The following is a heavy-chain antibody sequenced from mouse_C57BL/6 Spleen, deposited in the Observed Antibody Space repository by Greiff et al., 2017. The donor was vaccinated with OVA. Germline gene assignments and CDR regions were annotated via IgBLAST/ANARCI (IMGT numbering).Heavy chain of an antibody. CDR2: IDPNSGGT. CDR1: GYTFTSYW. V-gene: IGHV1-72*01. Sequence: QVHVKQPGAELVKPGASVKLSCKASGYTFTSYWMHWVKQRPGRGLEWIGRIDPNSGGTKYNEKFKSKATLTVDKPSSTAYMQLSSLTSEDSAVYYCARYGNSSPYYFDYWGQGTTLTVSS. D-gene: IGHD1-1*01. CDR3: ARYGNSSPYYFDY. J-gene: IGHJ2*01.